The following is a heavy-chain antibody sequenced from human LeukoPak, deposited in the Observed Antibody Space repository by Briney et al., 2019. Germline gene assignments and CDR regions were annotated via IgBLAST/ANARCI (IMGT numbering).Heavy chain of an antibody. Sequence: ASVKVSRKASGYIFTSYFVHWVRQAPGQGLEWMGLINPSGGSTRYAQKLQGRVTMTRDMSTSTVYMELSSLRSEDTAVYYCARALPHRRLMDTTMEQHWFDPWGQGTLVTVSS. CDR3: ARALPHRRLMDTTMEQHWFDP. CDR2: INPSGGST. CDR1: GYIFTSYF. D-gene: IGHD5-18*01. J-gene: IGHJ5*02. V-gene: IGHV1-46*01.